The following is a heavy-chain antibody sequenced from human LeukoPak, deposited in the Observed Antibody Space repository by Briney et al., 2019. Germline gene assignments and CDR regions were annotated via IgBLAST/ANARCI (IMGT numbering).Heavy chain of an antibody. J-gene: IGHJ4*02. CDR1: GGSFSGYY. Sequence: PSETLSLTCAVYGGSFSGYYWSWIRQPPGKGLEWIGEINHSGSTNYNPSLKSRVTISVDTSKNQFSLKLSSVTAADTAVYYCARHVRASYLRPFDYWGQGTLVTVSS. CDR3: ARHVRASYLRPFDY. V-gene: IGHV4-34*01. CDR2: INHSGST. D-gene: IGHD1-26*01.